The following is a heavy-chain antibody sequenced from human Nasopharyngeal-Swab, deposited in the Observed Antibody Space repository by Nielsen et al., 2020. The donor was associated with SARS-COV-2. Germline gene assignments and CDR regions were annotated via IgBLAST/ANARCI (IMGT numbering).Heavy chain of an antibody. CDR2: IHSNGNT. J-gene: IGHJ3*02. D-gene: IGHD2-2*01. CDR3: ARSPCGSTSCYLSYAFDI. CDR1: GGSISSYY. V-gene: IGHV4-4*07. Sequence: SETLSLTCTVSGGSISSYYWSWIRQPAGKGLEWIGHIHSNGNTNYNPSLKSRVTMSVDTSKKQFSLKLTSVTAADTAVYYCARSPCGSTSCYLSYAFDIWGQGTMVTVSS.